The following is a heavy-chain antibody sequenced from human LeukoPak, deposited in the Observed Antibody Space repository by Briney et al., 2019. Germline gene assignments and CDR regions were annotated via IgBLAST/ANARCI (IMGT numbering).Heavy chain of an antibody. Sequence: PSQTLSLTCTVSGGSISSGGYYWSWIRQPPGKGLEWVGEINHSGSTNYNPSLKSRVTISVDTSKNQFSLKLSSVTAADTAVYYCARPVADYWGQGTLVTVSS. V-gene: IGHV4-30-2*01. D-gene: IGHD4-23*01. CDR1: GGSISSGGYY. J-gene: IGHJ4*02. CDR2: INHSGST. CDR3: ARPVADY.